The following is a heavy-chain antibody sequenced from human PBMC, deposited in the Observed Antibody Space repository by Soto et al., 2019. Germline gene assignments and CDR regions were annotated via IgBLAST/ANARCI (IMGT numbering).Heavy chain of an antibody. CDR3: ARDGSSSWYSYYYNGMDV. D-gene: IGHD6-13*01. V-gene: IGHV3-7*05. J-gene: IGHJ6*02. CDR2: INQDGSEK. CDR1: GFTFSSYW. Sequence: EVQLVESGGGLVQPGGSLRLSCAASGFTFSSYWMSWVRQAPGKGLEWVANINQDGSEKFYVDSVKGRFTISRDNAKKSLYLQMNTRRVEDTAVYYCARDGSSSWYSYYYNGMDVWGQGTTVTVSS.